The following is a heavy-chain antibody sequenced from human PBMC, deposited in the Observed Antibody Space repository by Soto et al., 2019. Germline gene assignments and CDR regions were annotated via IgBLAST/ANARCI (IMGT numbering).Heavy chain of an antibody. D-gene: IGHD5-12*01. J-gene: IGHJ4*02. V-gene: IGHV4-59*01. CDR1: GGSMSSYY. CDR3: ARVEWLATIKLYFAY. CDR2: LYYSGST. Sequence: PSATPSLTCTVSGGSMSSYYWSWIRQSPGRGLEWIGDLYYSGSTNYNPSPKSRVAISLDTSKNQFSMMLSYVTAADTAVYYCARVEWLATIKLYFAYWCQGTLVTVSS.